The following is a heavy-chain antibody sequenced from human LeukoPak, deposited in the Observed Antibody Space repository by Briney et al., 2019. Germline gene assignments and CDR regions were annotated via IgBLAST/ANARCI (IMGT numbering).Heavy chain of an antibody. D-gene: IGHD4-23*01. CDR1: GGSFSGYY. Sequence: SETLSLTCAVYGGSFSGYYWSWIRQPPGKGLEWIGEINHSGSTNYNPSLKSRVTISVDTSKNQFSLKLSSVTAADTAVYYCARTTVDHYGMDVWGQGTTVTVSS. J-gene: IGHJ6*02. CDR2: INHSGST. V-gene: IGHV4-34*01. CDR3: ARTTVDHYGMDV.